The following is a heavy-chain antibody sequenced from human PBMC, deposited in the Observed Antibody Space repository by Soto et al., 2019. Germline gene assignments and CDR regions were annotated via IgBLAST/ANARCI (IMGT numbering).Heavy chain of an antibody. V-gene: IGHV1-18*01. D-gene: IGHD1-26*01. CDR1: GYTFTSYG. CDR3: ACWKIKASWAVGDFDY. CDR2: ISAYNGNT. Sequence: ASVKVSCKASGYTFTSYGISWVRQAPGQGLEWMGWISAYNGNTNYAQKLQGRVTMTTDTSTSTAYMELRSLRSDDTAVYYCACWKIKASWAVGDFDYWGQGTLVTVSS. J-gene: IGHJ4*02.